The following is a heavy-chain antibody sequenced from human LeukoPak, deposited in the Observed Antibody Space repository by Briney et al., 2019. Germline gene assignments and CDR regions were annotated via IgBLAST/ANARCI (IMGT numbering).Heavy chain of an antibody. J-gene: IGHJ4*02. CDR1: GFTFSTYW. V-gene: IGHV3-7*01. D-gene: IGHD4-23*01. Sequence: GGTLRLSCAASGFTFSTYWMSWVRQAPGKGLEWVANIKEDGSVNAYVDSVKGRFTISRDNAKNSLDLQMHSLRVEDAAVYYCARLSTVVTFDYWGQGTLVTVSS. CDR3: ARLSTVVTFDY. CDR2: IKEDGSVN.